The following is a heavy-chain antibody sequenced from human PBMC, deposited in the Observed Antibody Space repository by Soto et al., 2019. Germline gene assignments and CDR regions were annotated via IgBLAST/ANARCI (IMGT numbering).Heavy chain of an antibody. D-gene: IGHD2-2*01. Sequence: QVQLVESGGGVVQPGRSLRLSCAASGLTFSTYGMHWVRQAPGKGLEWVALIWFDGSDKYYTESVKGRFTISRDNSRSTVDLQMNSLRAEDTAVYYCARLYCSAASCYSVGAFDIRGQGTMVTVTS. CDR2: IWFDGSDK. V-gene: IGHV3-33*01. J-gene: IGHJ3*02. CDR1: GLTFSTYG. CDR3: ARLYCSAASCYSVGAFDI.